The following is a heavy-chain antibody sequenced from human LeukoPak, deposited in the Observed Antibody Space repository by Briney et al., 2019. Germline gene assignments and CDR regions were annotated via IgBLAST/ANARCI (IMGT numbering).Heavy chain of an antibody. V-gene: IGHV3-30*02. CDR1: GFIFSSYG. CDR3: AKRYCSSASCRSGMDV. J-gene: IGHJ6*02. D-gene: IGHD2-2*01. CDR2: IRSDGTKT. Sequence: QSGGSLRLSCAASGFIFSSYGMHWVRQAPRKGLEWVALIRSDGTKTYYADSVEGRFTISRDNSKNTLYLQMYSLGADDTAVYYCAKRYCSSASCRSGMDVWGQGTTVTVSS.